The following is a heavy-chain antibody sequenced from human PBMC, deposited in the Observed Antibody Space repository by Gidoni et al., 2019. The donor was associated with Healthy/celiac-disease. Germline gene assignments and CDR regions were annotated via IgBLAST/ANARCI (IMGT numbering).Heavy chain of an antibody. Sequence: QVQLVQSGAEVKKPGSSVKVSCKASGGTFSSYAISWVRQAPGQGLEWMGGIIPIFGTANYAQKFQGRVTITADKSTSTAYMELSSLRSEDTAVYYCAREDRITIFGVAYYYGMDVWGQGTTVTVSS. CDR3: AREDRITIFGVAYYYGMDV. CDR2: IIPIFGTA. J-gene: IGHJ6*02. V-gene: IGHV1-69*06. CDR1: GGTFSSYA. D-gene: IGHD3-3*01.